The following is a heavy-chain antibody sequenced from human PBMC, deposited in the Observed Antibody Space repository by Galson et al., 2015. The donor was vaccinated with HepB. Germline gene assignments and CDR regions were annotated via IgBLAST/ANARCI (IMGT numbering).Heavy chain of an antibody. V-gene: IGHV4-59*01. J-gene: IGHJ4*02. Sequence: SETLSLTCTVSGGSISSYYWSWIRQPPGKGLEWIGYIYYSGSTNYNPSLKSRVTISVDTSKNQFSLKLSSVTAADTAVYYCAREGGDFWSGYSGPFDYWGQGTLVTVSS. CDR1: GGSISSYY. D-gene: IGHD3-3*01. CDR3: AREGGDFWSGYSGPFDY. CDR2: IYYSGST.